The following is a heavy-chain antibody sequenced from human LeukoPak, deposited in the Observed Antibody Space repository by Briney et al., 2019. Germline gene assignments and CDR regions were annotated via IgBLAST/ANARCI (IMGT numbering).Heavy chain of an antibody. CDR1: GFTFSSYS. D-gene: IGHD3-22*01. J-gene: IGHJ4*02. CDR3: ARDDSHGYHFFDS. Sequence: PGGSLRLSCAASGFTFSSYSMNWIRQTPGKGLEWVSSISGSGEFIYYVDSVRGRFTISRDNGKNSLYLQMNSLRPQHTAVYYCARDDSHGYHFFDSWGQGALVTVSP. CDR2: ISGSGEFI. V-gene: IGHV3-21*01.